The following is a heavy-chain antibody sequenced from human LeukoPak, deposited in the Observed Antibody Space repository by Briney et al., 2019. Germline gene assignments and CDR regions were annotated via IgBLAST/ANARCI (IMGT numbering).Heavy chain of an antibody. Sequence: GGSLRLSCAASGFTFSNYAMSWVRQAPGKGLEWVSTIYFSGGDTYSADSVKGRFTISRDNAKNTLYLQMNSLRAEDTAVYYCARDHVVVVPAAYYYYGMDVWGQGTTVTVSS. CDR2: IYFSGGDT. CDR3: ARDHVVVVPAAYYYYGMDV. V-gene: IGHV3-23*01. D-gene: IGHD2-2*01. CDR1: GFTFSNYA. J-gene: IGHJ6*02.